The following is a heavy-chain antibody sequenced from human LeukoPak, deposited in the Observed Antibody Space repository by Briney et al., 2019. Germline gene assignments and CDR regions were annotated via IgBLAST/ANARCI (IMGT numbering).Heavy chain of an antibody. D-gene: IGHD6-6*01. Sequence: GGSLRLSCAASGFIFSNHAMSWVRQPPGKGLEWVSAIGGSGDSTYYADSVKGRFTISRDNSKNTMYLQMNSLRAEDTAVYYCATTPWVAARYFDYWGQGTLVTVSS. CDR2: IGGSGDST. V-gene: IGHV3-23*01. J-gene: IGHJ4*02. CDR1: GFIFSNHA. CDR3: ATTPWVAARYFDY.